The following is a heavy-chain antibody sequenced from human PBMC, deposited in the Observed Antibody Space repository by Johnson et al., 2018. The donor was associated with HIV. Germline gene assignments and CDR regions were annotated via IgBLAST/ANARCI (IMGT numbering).Heavy chain of an antibody. V-gene: IGHV3-30*03. CDR1: GFTFRSFG. CDR2: ISYNGTNK. Sequence: QVQLVEFGGGVVQPGKSLRLSCAASGFTFRSFGMHWVRQAPGKGLQWVAVISYNGTNKYYADSVKGRFTISRDNSKNTAYLEMNSLKTEDTAVYYCTRDSWGRGPHDAFDIWGQGTLVTVSS. J-gene: IGHJ3*02. CDR3: TRDSWGRGPHDAFDI. D-gene: IGHD7-27*01.